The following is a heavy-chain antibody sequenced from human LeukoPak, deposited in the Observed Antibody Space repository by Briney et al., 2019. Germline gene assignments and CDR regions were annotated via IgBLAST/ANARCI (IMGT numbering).Heavy chain of an antibody. J-gene: IGHJ5*02. V-gene: IGHV3-23*01. Sequence: GGSLRLSCAASGFTFSSYAMTWVRQAPGKGLEWVSAIGGSGDSTYYADSVKGRFTISRDNSKNTLYLQMNSLRAEDTAVYYCARTMTSIAAPDLDPWGQGTLVTVSS. CDR2: IGGSGDST. D-gene: IGHD6-6*01. CDR1: GFTFSSYA. CDR3: ARTMTSIAAPDLDP.